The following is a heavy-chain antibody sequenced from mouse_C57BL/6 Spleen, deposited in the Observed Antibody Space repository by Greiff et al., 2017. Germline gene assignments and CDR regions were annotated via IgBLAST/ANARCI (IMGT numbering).Heavy chain of an antibody. V-gene: IGHV1-81*01. Sequence: VQLVESGAELARPGASVKLSCKASGYTFTSYGISWVKQRTGQGLEWIGEIYPRSGNTYYNEKFKGKATLTADKSSSTAYMELRSLTSEDSAVYFCARFDGYYGKNFDYWGQGTTLTVSS. CDR2: IYPRSGNT. CDR3: ARFDGYYGKNFDY. D-gene: IGHD2-3*01. CDR1: GYTFTSYG. J-gene: IGHJ2*01.